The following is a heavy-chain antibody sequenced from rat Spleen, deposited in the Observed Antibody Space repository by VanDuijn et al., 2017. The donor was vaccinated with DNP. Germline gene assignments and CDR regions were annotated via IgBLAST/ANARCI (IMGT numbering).Heavy chain of an antibody. CDR2: ISYSGGT. V-gene: IGHV3-1*01. CDR3: ARRPFYFDY. Sequence: EVQLQESGSGLVKPSQSLSLTCSVTGYSITSNYWGWIRKFPGDKMEYIGHISYSGGTNYNPSLKSRISITRDIAKNQFFLQLNSVTIEDTATYYCARRPFYFDYWGQGVMVTVSS. CDR1: GYSITSNY. J-gene: IGHJ2*01.